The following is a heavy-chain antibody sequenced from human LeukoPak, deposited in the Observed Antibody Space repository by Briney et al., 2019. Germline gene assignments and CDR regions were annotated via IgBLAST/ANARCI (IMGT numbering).Heavy chain of an antibody. J-gene: IGHJ6*02. Sequence: PGGSLRLSCAASGFTFSSYWMHWVRQAPGKGLVWVSRINSDGSSTSYADSVKGRFTISRGNAKNTLYLQMNGLRAEDTAVYYCARGHNWNDDGMDVWGQGTTVTVSS. CDR2: INSDGSST. D-gene: IGHD1-1*01. V-gene: IGHV3-74*01. CDR3: ARGHNWNDDGMDV. CDR1: GFTFSSYW.